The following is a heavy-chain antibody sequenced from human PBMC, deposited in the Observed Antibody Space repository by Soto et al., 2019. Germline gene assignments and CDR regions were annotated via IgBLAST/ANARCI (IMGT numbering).Heavy chain of an antibody. D-gene: IGHD3-3*01. V-gene: IGHV4-30-4*01. CDR1: GGSISSGDYY. CDR2: IYYSGNT. CDR3: ARASPTFTIFGAGAGGADV. Sequence: PSETLSLTCFVSGGSISSGDYYWSWIRQPPGKGLEWIGYIYYSGNTFYNPSLKSRVTISVDTSKNQFSLQMTSVTAADTAVYYCARASPTFTIFGAGAGGADVWGKGTMVTVSS. J-gene: IGHJ6*04.